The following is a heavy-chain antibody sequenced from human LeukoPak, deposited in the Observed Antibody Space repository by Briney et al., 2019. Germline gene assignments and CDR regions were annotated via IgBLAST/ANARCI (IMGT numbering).Heavy chain of an antibody. D-gene: IGHD4-11*01. V-gene: IGHV4-39*01. Sequence: SETLSLTCTVSGVSISSTNSYWGWIRQSPRTGLEWIGNIYSSGSTYYSPSLKSRVTISIDTSENQFSLNLTSVTAADTAVYYCARSTTIKGWFDPWGQGTLVTVSS. J-gene: IGHJ5*02. CDR2: IYSSGST. CDR1: GVSISSTNSY. CDR3: ARSTTIKGWFDP.